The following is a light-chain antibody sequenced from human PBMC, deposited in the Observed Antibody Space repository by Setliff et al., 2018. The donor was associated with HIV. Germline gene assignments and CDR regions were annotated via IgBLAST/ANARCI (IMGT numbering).Light chain of an antibody. J-gene: IGLJ1*01. CDR3: HSFASNTFYV. CDR1: SSDVGAYDY. V-gene: IGLV2-14*03. Sequence: QSVLTQPASVSGSPGQSITISRTGTSSDVGAYDYVSWYQQHPGKAPKLIIYDVSHRPSGLSNRFSGSKSGNTASLTISGLQAEDEADYSCHSFASNTFYVFGTGTKVTVL. CDR2: DVS.